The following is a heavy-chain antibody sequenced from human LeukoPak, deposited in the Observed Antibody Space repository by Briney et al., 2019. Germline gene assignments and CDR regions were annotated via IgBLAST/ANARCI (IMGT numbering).Heavy chain of an antibody. Sequence: GRSLRLSCAASGFTFSSYWMHWVRQAPGKGLVWVSRINSDGSSTSYADSVKGRFTISRDNAKNTLYLQMNSLSGEDTAVYFCARDGVGATLDYWGQGTLVTVSS. J-gene: IGHJ4*02. V-gene: IGHV3-74*01. CDR3: ARDGVGATLDY. CDR1: GFTFSSYW. D-gene: IGHD1-26*01. CDR2: INSDGSST.